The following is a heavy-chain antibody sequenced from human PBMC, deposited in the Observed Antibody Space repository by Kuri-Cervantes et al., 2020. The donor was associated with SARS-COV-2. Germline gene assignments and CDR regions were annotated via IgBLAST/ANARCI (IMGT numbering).Heavy chain of an antibody. D-gene: IGHD4-17*01. CDR3: ASQTTGGVLF. J-gene: IGHJ4*02. CDR2: IIPIFGTA. CDR1: GGTFSSYA. V-gene: IGHV1-69*13. Sequence: SVKVSCKASGGTFSSYAISWVRQAPGQGLEWRGGIIPIFGTANYAQKFQGRDSITADESTSTAYMELSSLRSEDTAVYYCASQTTGGVLFWGQGTLVTVSS.